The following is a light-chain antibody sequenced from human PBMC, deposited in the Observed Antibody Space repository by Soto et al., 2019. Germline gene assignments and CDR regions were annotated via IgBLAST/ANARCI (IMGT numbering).Light chain of an antibody. CDR2: GTS. Sequence: EIVFTQSPSTLSFSPGERATLSCRTSQSVTTSYLAWYQQKPGQAPRLLIYGTSNRATGIPDRFSGSGSATDFTLTISRLEPEDFAVYYCHQYGDSPQTFGQGTKVDIK. CDR3: HQYGDSPQT. J-gene: IGKJ1*01. CDR1: QSVTTSY. V-gene: IGKV3-20*01.